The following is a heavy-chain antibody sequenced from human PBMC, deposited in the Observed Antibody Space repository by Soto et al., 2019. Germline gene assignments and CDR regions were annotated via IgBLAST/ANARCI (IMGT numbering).Heavy chain of an antibody. Sequence: GGSLRLSCAASGFTFSSYSMNWVRQAPGKGLEWVSYISSSSTIYYADSVKGRFTISRDNAKNSLYLQMNSLRDEDTAVYYCAREYYDILTGLNWFDTWGQGTLVTVSS. J-gene: IGHJ5*02. V-gene: IGHV3-48*02. CDR3: AREYYDILTGLNWFDT. CDR1: GFTFSSYS. CDR2: ISSSSTI. D-gene: IGHD3-9*01.